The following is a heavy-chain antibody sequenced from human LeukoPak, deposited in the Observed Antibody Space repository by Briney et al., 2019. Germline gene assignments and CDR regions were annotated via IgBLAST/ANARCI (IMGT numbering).Heavy chain of an antibody. Sequence: GGSLRLSCVASGFTFRSYWMYWVRQAPGKGLVWVSRINSDGSSTSYADSVKGRFTISRDNAKNTLYLHMNSLRAEDTAVYYCVAANCGGDCSHWGQGTLVTVSS. CDR3: VAANCGGDCSH. D-gene: IGHD2-21*02. J-gene: IGHJ4*02. CDR2: INSDGSST. CDR1: GFTFRSYW. V-gene: IGHV3-74*01.